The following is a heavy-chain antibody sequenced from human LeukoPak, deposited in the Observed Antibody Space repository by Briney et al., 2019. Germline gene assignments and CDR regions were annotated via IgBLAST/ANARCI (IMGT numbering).Heavy chain of an antibody. J-gene: IGHJ5*02. CDR2: ITGNGVST. D-gene: IGHD6-13*01. V-gene: IGHV3-43*02. CDR3: AKCVYSNIYYWFDP. Sequence: VQPGGSLRLSCAASGFTFEDYGMHWVRQAPGKGLEGVSLITGNGVSTYYADSVKGPFTISRDNSKNSLYLQMNSLRTEDTALYYCAKCVYSNIYYWFDPGGKGTLVTVS. CDR1: GFTFEDYG.